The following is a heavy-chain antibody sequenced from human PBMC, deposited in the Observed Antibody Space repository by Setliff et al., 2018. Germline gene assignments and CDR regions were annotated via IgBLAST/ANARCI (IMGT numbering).Heavy chain of an antibody. D-gene: IGHD3-22*01. CDR3: ARLSGYYFDY. CDR2: IHTSGST. CDR1: GGSFSSSSYY. V-gene: IGHV4-39*01. J-gene: IGHJ4*02. Sequence: SETLSLTCAVSGGSFSSSSYYWGWIRQPPGKGLECIGQIHTSGSTNYSPSLKSRVTISIDTSKNQFSLKLSSVTAADTAVFYCARLSGYYFDYWGQGTLVTVSS.